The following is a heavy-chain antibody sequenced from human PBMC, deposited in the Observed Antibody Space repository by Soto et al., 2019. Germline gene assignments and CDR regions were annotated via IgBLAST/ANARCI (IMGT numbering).Heavy chain of an antibody. V-gene: IGHV3-74*01. CDR2: INSDGSNT. CDR3: ARNFDY. J-gene: IGHJ4*02. Sequence: EVQLVESGGGLVQPGGSLRLSCATSGFTFSSYWMYWVRQAPGKGLVWVSRINSDGSNTGYADSVKGRFTISRDNAKSTLYMEMNSLRAEDTAVYYCARNFDYWGQGILVPVSS. CDR1: GFTFSSYW.